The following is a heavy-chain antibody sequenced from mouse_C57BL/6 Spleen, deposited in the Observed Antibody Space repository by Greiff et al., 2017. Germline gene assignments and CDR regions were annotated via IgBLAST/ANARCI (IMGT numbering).Heavy chain of an antibody. CDR2: IYPGSGST. CDR1: GYTFTSYW. D-gene: IGHD2-4*01. V-gene: IGHV1-55*01. CDR3: ARGDYDGPPYYYAMDY. J-gene: IGHJ4*01. Sequence: QVQLKQSGAELVKPGASVKMSCKASGYTFTSYWITWVKQRPGQGLEWIGDIYPGSGSTNYNEKFKSKATLTVDTSSSTAYMQLSSLTSEDSAVYYCARGDYDGPPYYYAMDYWGQGTSVTVSS.